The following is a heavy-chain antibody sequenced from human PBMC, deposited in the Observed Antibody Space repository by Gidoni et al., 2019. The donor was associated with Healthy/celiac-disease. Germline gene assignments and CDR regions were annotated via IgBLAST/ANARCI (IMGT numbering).Heavy chain of an antibody. Sequence: QVQLVQSGAEVKKPGASVKVSCKASGYTFTSYYMHWVRQAPGQGLEWMGIINPSGGSTSYEQKFQGRVTMTRDTSTSTVYMELSSLRSEDTAVYYCARVSRGGGSYSDGMDVWGQGTTVTVSS. CDR1: GYTFTSYY. CDR2: INPSGGST. CDR3: ARVSRGGGSYSDGMDV. J-gene: IGHJ6*02. V-gene: IGHV1-46*03. D-gene: IGHD1-26*01.